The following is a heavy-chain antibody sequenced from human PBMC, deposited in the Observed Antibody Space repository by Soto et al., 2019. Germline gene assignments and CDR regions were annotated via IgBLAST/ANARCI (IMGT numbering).Heavy chain of an antibody. J-gene: IGHJ4*02. V-gene: IGHV3-23*01. CDR1: GFTFSSYA. CDR3: AKFWKDDYIWGSYRPTYIFDY. CDR2: ISGSGGST. D-gene: IGHD3-16*02. Sequence: GGSLRLSCAASGFTFSSYAMSWVRQAPGKGLEWVSAISGSGGSTYYADSVKGRFTIPRDNSKNTLYLQMNSLRAEDTAVYYCAKFWKDDYIWGSYRPTYIFDYWGQGTLVTVSS.